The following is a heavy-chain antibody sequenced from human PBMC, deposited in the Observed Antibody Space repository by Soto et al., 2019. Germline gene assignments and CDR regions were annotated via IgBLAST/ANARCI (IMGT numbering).Heavy chain of an antibody. CDR3: AKRTLDSGGHYFYY. V-gene: IGHV3-23*04. CDR2: IDTRGENT. D-gene: IGHD3-10*01. Sequence: EVQLVESGGGLVQPGGSLRLSCAASGFTFSRFAMSWVRQTPEKGLEWVSTIDTRGENTYYTDSLKGRLYIARDNSKNTLYLQMDSLRAEDSAFFYCAKRTLDSGGHYFYYWGQGTLITVSS. J-gene: IGHJ4*02. CDR1: GFTFSRFA.